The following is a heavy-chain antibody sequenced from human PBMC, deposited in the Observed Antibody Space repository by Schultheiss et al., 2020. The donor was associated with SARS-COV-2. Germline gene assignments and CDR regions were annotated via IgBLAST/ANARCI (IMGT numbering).Heavy chain of an antibody. CDR2: IYPGDSDT. D-gene: IGHD2-2*01. CDR3: ARQHCSSTSCGPDY. V-gene: IGHV5-51*01. Sequence: GGSLRLSCKGSGYSFTSYWIGWVRQMPGKGLEWMGIIYPGDSDTRYSPSFQGQFTISADKSISTAYLQWSSLKASDTAIYYCARQHCSSTSCGPDYWGQGTLVTVSS. J-gene: IGHJ4*02. CDR1: GYSFTSYW.